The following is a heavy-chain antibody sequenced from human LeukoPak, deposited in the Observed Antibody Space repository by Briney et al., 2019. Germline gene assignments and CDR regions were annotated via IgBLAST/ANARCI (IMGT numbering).Heavy chain of an antibody. V-gene: IGHV4-59*01. CDR1: GGSISSYY. Sequence: SETLSLTCTVSGGSISSYYWSWIRQPPGKGLEWIGYIYYSGSTNYNPSLKSRVTISVDTSKNQFSLKLSSVTAADTAVYYCARGGSGYDYGFDYRGQGTLVTVSS. D-gene: IGHD5-12*01. CDR2: IYYSGST. CDR3: ARGGSGYDYGFDY. J-gene: IGHJ4*02.